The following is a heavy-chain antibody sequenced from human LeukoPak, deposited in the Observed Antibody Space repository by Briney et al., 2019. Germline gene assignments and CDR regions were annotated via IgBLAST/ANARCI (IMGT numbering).Heavy chain of an antibody. V-gene: IGHV4-59*01. D-gene: IGHD6-13*01. J-gene: IGHJ4*02. CDR1: GGSFSGYY. Sequence: SETLSLTCAVYGGSFSGYYWSWIRQPPGKGLEWIGYIYYSGSTNYNPSLRSRVTISVDTSKNQFSLKLSSVTAADTAVYYCARSRNRAAAPYYFDYWGQGTLVTVSS. CDR3: ARSRNRAAAPYYFDY. CDR2: IYYSGST.